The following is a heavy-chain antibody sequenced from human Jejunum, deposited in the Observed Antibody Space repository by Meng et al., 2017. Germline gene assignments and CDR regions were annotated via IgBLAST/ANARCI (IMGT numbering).Heavy chain of an antibody. J-gene: IGHJ5*01. Sequence: GGSLRLSCAASGFTFSGYSMHWVRQAPGKGLEWVAIISFDGSNQYYAESVEGRFTISRDNSKNTLYLQMNSLRGEDTAVYYCARGVRYYDWLKGWFDSWGQGILVTVSS. CDR2: ISFDGSNQ. CDR3: ARGVRYYDWLKGWFDS. CDR1: GFTFSGYS. V-gene: IGHV3-30*04. D-gene: IGHD3-9*01.